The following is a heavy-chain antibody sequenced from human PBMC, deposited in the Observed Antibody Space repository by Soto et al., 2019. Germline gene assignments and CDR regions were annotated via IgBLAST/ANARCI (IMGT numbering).Heavy chain of an antibody. CDR1: GYTFTSYD. Sequence: GASVKVSCKASGYTFTSYDINWVRQATGQGLEWMGWMNPNSGNTGYAQKFQGRVTTTRNTSISTAYMELSSLRSEDTAVYYCARYCSGGSCHNWFDPWGQGTLVTVSS. CDR2: MNPNSGNT. CDR3: ARYCSGGSCHNWFDP. D-gene: IGHD2-15*01. J-gene: IGHJ5*02. V-gene: IGHV1-8*01.